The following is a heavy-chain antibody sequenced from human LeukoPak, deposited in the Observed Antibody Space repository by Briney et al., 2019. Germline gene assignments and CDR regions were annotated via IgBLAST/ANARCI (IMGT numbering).Heavy chain of an antibody. Sequence: SETLSLTCTVSGGSISSYYWSWIRQPPGKGLEWIGRTYISGTTNYNSSLKSRITMSLDTSKNQLSLKLSSVTAADTAVYYCARDEAGSGYIDYWGQGTLVTVSS. CDR3: ARDEAGSGYIDY. J-gene: IGHJ4*01. D-gene: IGHD3-22*01. CDR1: GGSISSYY. V-gene: IGHV4-4*07. CDR2: TYISGTT.